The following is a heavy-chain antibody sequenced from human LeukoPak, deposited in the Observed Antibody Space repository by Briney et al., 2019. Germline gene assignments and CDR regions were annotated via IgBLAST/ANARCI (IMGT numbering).Heavy chain of an antibody. CDR2: IYGGGST. Sequence: GRSLRLSCEASGFTVSSNYMSWVRQAPGKGLEWVSVIYGGGSTYYADSVKGRFTISRDTSKNTLYLQMNSLRAEDTAVYYCASWPGGWYGEDSWGQGTLVTVSS. J-gene: IGHJ4*02. CDR1: GFTVSSNY. D-gene: IGHD6-19*01. CDR3: ASWPGGWYGEDS. V-gene: IGHV3-53*01.